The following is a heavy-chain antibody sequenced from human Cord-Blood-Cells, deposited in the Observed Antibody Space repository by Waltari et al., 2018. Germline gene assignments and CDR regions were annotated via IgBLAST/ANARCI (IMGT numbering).Heavy chain of an antibody. J-gene: IGHJ4*02. CDR1: GFTFSDYY. D-gene: IGHD1-1*01. CDR3: ARERGTGDFDY. V-gene: IGHV3-11*05. Sequence: QVQLVESGGGLVKPGGSLRLSCAASGFTFSDYYLSWIRQAPGKGLEWVSYISSSSSYTNYADSVKGRFTISRDNAKNSLYLQMNSLRAEDTAMYYCARERGTGDFDYWGQGTLVTVSS. CDR2: ISSSSSYT.